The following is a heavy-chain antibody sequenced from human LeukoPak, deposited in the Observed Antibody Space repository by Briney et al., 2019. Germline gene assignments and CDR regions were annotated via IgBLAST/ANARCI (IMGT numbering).Heavy chain of an antibody. CDR3: ARHANGYDAFDI. Sequence: SETLSLTCTVSGGSISSYYWSWIRQPPGKGLEWIGYIYYSGSTNYNPSLKSRVTISLGTSRNQFSLKLSSVTAADTAVHYCARHANGYDAFDIWGQGTMVSVSS. CDR1: GGSISSYY. J-gene: IGHJ3*02. CDR2: IYYSGST. D-gene: IGHD5-24*01. V-gene: IGHV4-59*01.